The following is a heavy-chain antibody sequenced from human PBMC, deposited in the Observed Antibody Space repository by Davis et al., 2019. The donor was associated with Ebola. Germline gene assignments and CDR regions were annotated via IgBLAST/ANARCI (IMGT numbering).Heavy chain of an antibody. CDR1: GLTVSSNY. CDR3: AKSYGVTSGYFDL. V-gene: IGHV3-53*01. D-gene: IGHD3-16*01. CDR2: IYSGGST. J-gene: IGHJ4*02. Sequence: GESLKISCAASGLTVSSNYMSWVRQAPGKGLEWVSLIYSGGSTYYADSVKGRFTISRDSSKTTLYLQMNSLRAEDTALYYCAKSYGVTSGYFDLWGQGTHVTVSS.